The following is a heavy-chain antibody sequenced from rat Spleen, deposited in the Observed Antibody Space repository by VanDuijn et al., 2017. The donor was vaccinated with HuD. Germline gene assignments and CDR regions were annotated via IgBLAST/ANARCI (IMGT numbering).Heavy chain of an antibody. V-gene: IGHV2-1*01. D-gene: IGHD1-2*01. CDR3: TTPFVTVAATSHSFDY. Sequence: QVQLKESGPGLVQPSQTLSLTCTVSGFSLTTNSVKWVRQPPGKGLEWMGEIWGDGSPDYYSTLRSRLDITRDTSKSQVFLKMIRLQTDDTAMYFCTTPFVTVAATSHSFDYWGQGVMVTVSS. CDR2: IWGDGSP. J-gene: IGHJ2*01. CDR1: GFSLTTNS.